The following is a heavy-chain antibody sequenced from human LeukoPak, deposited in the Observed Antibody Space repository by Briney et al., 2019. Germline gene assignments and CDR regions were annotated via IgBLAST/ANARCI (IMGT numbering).Heavy chain of an antibody. D-gene: IGHD3-9*01. CDR1: GYTFTGYY. CDR2: INPNTGGT. V-gene: IGHV1-2*02. J-gene: IGHJ4*02. Sequence: GASVKVSCKASGYTFTGYYMHWVRQAPGQGLEWMGWINPNTGGTNYAHWFQGRVTLTRDTSISTAYMHLSRLRSADTAVYYCARSPHILTGENFDYWGQGTLLTVSS. CDR3: ARSPHILTGENFDY.